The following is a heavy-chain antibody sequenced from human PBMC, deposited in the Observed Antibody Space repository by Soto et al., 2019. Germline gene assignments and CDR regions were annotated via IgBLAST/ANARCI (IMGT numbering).Heavy chain of an antibody. V-gene: IGHV4-4*07. CDR2: IYSSGST. CDR1: GGAVNSYY. Sequence: SETLSLTCTVSGGAVNSYYWTWIRQPAGKGLEWIGRIYSSGSTKYNPSLQSRVTMSLDTSKNQFSLRLTSVTAADTAVYYCARGQRFSDWFDPWGQGTLVTVSS. J-gene: IGHJ5*02. D-gene: IGHD3-3*01. CDR3: ARGQRFSDWFDP.